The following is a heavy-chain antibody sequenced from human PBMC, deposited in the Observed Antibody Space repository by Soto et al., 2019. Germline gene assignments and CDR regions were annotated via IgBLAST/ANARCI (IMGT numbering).Heavy chain of an antibody. V-gene: IGHV5-51*01. CDR1: GYSLTSYW. CDR2: IYPGDSDT. CDR3: ARQGTIANRRSWLPP. J-gene: IGHJ1*01. D-gene: IGHD6-6*01. Sequence: PGESLKIPCKASGYSLTSYWIPWVRQLPGKGLEWMGIIYPGDSDTRYSPSFQGQVTISADTSISTAYLQSSSPTASDTAIYYCARQGTIANRRSWLPPRGQGT.